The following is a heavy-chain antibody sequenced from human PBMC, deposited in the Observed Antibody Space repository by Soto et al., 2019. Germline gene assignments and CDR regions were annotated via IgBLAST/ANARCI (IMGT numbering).Heavy chain of an antibody. CDR3: ARLNRYFGRSYYFDY. CDR2: IYYSGST. CDR1: GGSISSYY. Sequence: QVQLQESGPGLVKPSETLSLTCTVSGGSISSYYWSWIRQPPGKGLEWIGYIYYSGSTNYNPSLKSRVTISIDTSKNQFSMKLSSVTAADTSVYDCARLNRYFGRSYYFDYWGQGTLVTVSS. D-gene: IGHD3-9*01. V-gene: IGHV4-59*08. J-gene: IGHJ4*02.